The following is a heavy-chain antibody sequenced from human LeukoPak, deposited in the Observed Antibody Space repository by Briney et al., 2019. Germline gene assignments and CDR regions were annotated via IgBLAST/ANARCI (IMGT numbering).Heavy chain of an antibody. Sequence: GESLKISCKGSGYSFTSYWIGWVRQMPGKGLEWMGIIYPGDSDTRYSPSFQGQVTISADKSISTAYLQWSSLKASDTAMYYCARPSYCNGGSCSFDYWGQGTLVTVSS. V-gene: IGHV5-51*01. J-gene: IGHJ4*02. CDR1: GYSFTSYW. CDR2: IYPGDSDT. D-gene: IGHD2-15*01. CDR3: ARPSYCNGGSCSFDY.